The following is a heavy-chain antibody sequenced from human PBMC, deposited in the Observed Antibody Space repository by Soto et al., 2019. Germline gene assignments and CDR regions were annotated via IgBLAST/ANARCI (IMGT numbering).Heavy chain of an antibody. J-gene: IGHJ4*02. CDR2: IYPGDSDT. Sequence: GESLKISCKGSGYTFTNYWIGWVRQMPGRGLEWMGIIYPGDSDTRYSPSFQGQVTISADKSINTAYLQWSSLKASDTAMYYCARHLEVATISQAYYWGQGTQVTVSS. CDR1: GYTFTNYW. D-gene: IGHD5-12*01. V-gene: IGHV5-51*01. CDR3: ARHLEVATISQAYY.